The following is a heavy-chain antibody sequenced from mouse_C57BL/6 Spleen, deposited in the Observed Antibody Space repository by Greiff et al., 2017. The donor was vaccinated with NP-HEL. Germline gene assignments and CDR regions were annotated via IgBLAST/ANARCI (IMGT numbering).Heavy chain of an antibody. J-gene: IGHJ4*01. CDR2: IDPEAGET. CDR3: ARGVYDF. V-gene: IGHV14-2*01. Sequence: VHVKQSGAELVKPGASVKLSCTASGFNIKDYYMHWVKQRTEQGLEWIGRIDPEAGETKYAPKFQGKATITADTSSNTAYLQLSSLTSEDTAVYYCARGVYDFWGQGTSVTVSS. CDR1: GFNIKDYY. D-gene: IGHD2-3*01.